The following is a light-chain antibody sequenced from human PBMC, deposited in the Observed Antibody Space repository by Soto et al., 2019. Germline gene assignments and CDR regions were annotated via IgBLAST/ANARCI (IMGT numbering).Light chain of an antibody. CDR1: SSDVGGYNY. V-gene: IGLV2-14*03. CDR2: DVS. Sequence: QSALTQPASVSGSPGQSITISCAGTSSDVGGYNYVSWYQQHPGKAPKLMIYDVSNRPSGVSNRFSGSRSGNTASLTISGLQAEDEAHYYCSSYTGSTTLGVFGGGTKLTVL. CDR3: SSYTGSTTLGV. J-gene: IGLJ2*01.